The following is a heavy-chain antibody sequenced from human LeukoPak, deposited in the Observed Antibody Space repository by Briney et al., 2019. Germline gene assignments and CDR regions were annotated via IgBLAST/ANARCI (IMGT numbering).Heavy chain of an antibody. CDR3: ARVNGKRQTYHY. Sequence: GGSLRLSCALSGLTFSNYWKHWVRQAPGKGLVWVSRISNDGTSTDYADSVKGRFTISRDNSKNTLYLQMNSLRAEDTAVYYCARVNGKRQTYHYWGQGTLVTVSS. CDR1: GLTFSNYW. CDR2: ISNDGTST. V-gene: IGHV3-74*01. J-gene: IGHJ4*02.